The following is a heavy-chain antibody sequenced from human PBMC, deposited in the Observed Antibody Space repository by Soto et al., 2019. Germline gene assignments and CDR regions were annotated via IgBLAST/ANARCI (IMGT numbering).Heavy chain of an antibody. J-gene: IGHJ5*02. D-gene: IGHD1-26*01. CDR1: GGSFSGYY. CDR3: ARVRRATGWFDP. V-gene: IGHV4-34*01. Sequence: SETLSLTCAVYGGSFSGYYWSWIRQPPGKGLEWIGEINHSGSTNYNPSLKSRVTISVDTSKNQFSLKLSSVTAADTAVYYCARVRRATGWFDPWGQGTLVTV. CDR2: INHSGST.